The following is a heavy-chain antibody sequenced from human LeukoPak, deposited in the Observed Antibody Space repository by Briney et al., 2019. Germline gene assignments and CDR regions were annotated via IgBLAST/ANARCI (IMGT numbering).Heavy chain of an antibody. V-gene: IGHV1-69*13. CDR1: GGTFSSYA. CDR3: ARGAKEDIVVVPAAMGYFDY. CDR2: IIPIFGTA. Sequence: ASVKVSCKASGGTFSSYAISWVRQAPGQGLEWMGEIIPIFGTANYAQKFQGRVTITADESTSTAYMELSSLRSEDTAVYYCARGAKEDIVVVPAAMGYFDYWGQGTLVTVSS. D-gene: IGHD2-2*01. J-gene: IGHJ4*02.